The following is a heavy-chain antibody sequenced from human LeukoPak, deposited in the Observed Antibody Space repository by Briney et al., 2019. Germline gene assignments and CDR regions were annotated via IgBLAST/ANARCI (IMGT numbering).Heavy chain of an antibody. Sequence: ASVKVSCKASGYTFTGYFMHWVRQAPGQGLEWMGWINPNSGGTNYAQKFQDRVTMTRDTSISTAYMELSRLRSDDTAVYYCARGYYDSSGYLLLWGQGTLVTVSS. V-gene: IGHV1-2*02. J-gene: IGHJ4*02. CDR1: GYTFTGYF. D-gene: IGHD3-22*01. CDR3: ARGYYDSSGYLLL. CDR2: INPNSGGT.